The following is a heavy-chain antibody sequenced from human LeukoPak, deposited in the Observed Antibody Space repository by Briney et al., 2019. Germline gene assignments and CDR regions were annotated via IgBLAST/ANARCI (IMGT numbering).Heavy chain of an antibody. V-gene: IGHV3-23*01. CDR1: GFTLSNYA. CDR3: AKPARTDYADY. Sequence: GGSLRLSCAASGFTLSNYAMNWVRQAPGKGLEWVSSIDGSGDKTYYADSVKGRFTISRDNSKNTLYLQMNSLRAEDTAVYYCAKPARTDYADYWGQGTLVTVSS. D-gene: IGHD1-14*01. CDR2: IDGSGDKT. J-gene: IGHJ4*02.